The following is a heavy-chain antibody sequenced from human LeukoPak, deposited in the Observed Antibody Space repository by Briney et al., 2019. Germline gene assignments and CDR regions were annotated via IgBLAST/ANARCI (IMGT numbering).Heavy chain of an antibody. V-gene: IGHV4-59*01. D-gene: IGHD3-22*01. CDR3: ATYYYDGTGYYYRGFHI. J-gene: IGHJ3*02. CDR1: GGSISSYY. CDR2: IYYSGST. Sequence: SETLSLTCTVSGGSISSYYWNWIRQSPGKGLEWIGYIYYSGSTNYNPSLKSRVTMSVDTSKSQFSLELSSVTAADTAVYYCATYYYDGTGYYYRGFHILGQGTMVSVSS.